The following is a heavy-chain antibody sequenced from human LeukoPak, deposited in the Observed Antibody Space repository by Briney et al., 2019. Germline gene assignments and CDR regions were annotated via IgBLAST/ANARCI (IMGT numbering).Heavy chain of an antibody. CDR1: GFTFSSYG. D-gene: IGHD3-22*01. CDR2: ISGSGGST. Sequence: GGTLRLSCAASGFTFSSYGMSWVRQAPGKGLEWVSGISGSGGSTYYADSVKGRFTISRDNSKNTLYLQMNSLRAEDTAVYYCAKDVNYYDSSGYSIFQHWGRGTLVTVSS. CDR3: AKDVNYYDSSGYSIFQH. J-gene: IGHJ1*01. V-gene: IGHV3-23*01.